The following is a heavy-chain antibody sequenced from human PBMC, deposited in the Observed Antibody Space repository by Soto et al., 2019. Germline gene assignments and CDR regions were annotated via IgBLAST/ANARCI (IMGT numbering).Heavy chain of an antibody. V-gene: IGHV3-48*01. CDR1: GFTFSDFS. CDR2: ISRDGGAI. CDR3: ARDRSWAFDY. D-gene: IGHD7-27*01. Sequence: GGSLGLSCPASGFTFSDFSMNWFRQAPGKGLEWLSYISRDGGAIYYADSVKGRFTISRDNAKDSLYLQMNSLRAEDTAVYYCARDRSWAFDYWGQGTLVTVSS. J-gene: IGHJ4*02.